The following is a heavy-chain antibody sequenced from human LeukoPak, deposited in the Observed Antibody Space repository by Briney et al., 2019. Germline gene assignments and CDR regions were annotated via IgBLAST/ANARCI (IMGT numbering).Heavy chain of an antibody. CDR3: ARDQWGSF. CDR1: GFTFSTYP. CDR2: ISGSGSST. J-gene: IGHJ4*02. Sequence: AGGSLRLSCTAAGFTFSTYPMSWVRQGPGKGLELLSAISGSGSSTSYADTVKGRFTISRDNSKNTLFLQMNSLRAEDTATYYCARDQWGSFWGQGTLVTVSS. D-gene: IGHD7-27*01. V-gene: IGHV3-23*01.